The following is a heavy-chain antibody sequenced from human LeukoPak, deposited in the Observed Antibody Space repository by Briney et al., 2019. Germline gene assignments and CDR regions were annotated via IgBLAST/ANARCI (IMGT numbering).Heavy chain of an antibody. V-gene: IGHV1-2*02. CDR1: GYTFTGYY. Sequence: ASVKVSCKASGYTFTGYYMHWVRQAPGQGLEWMGWINLNSGGTNYAQKFQGRVTMTRDTSISTAYMELSRLRSDDTAVYYCAREYSSGWYVVYWGQGTLVTVSS. D-gene: IGHD6-19*01. CDR2: INLNSGGT. J-gene: IGHJ4*02. CDR3: AREYSSGWYVVY.